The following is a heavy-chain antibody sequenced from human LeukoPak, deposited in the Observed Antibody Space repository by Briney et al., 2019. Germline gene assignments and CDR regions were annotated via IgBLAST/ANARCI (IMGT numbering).Heavy chain of an antibody. J-gene: IGHJ4*02. Sequence: PSETLSLTCAVYGGSFSGYYWSWIRQPPGKGLEWIGEINHSGSTNYNPSLKSRVTISVDTSKNQFSLKLSSVTAADTAVYYCARPSYYDYVWGSYRPRPPGFDYWGQGTLVTVSS. CDR3: ARPSYYDYVWGSYRPRPPGFDY. CDR1: GGSFSGYY. V-gene: IGHV4-34*01. CDR2: INHSGST. D-gene: IGHD3-16*02.